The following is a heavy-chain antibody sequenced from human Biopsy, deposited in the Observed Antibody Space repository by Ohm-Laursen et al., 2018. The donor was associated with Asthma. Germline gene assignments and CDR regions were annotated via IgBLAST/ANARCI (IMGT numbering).Heavy chain of an antibody. D-gene: IGHD6-19*01. V-gene: IGHV1-69*01. CDR3: ARCQVGYSSGWSLLLKKIYYSGMDV. CDR1: GGTFSNFA. CDR2: FMTVFGTI. J-gene: IGHJ6*02. Sequence: SSVKVSCKVSGGTFSNFAISWVRQAPGQGLEWLGGFMTVFGTINYAQKFQGRVTITANESTSTAYMEVTSLRSEDTAIYYCARCQVGYSSGWSLLLKKIYYSGMDVWGQGTAVTVSS.